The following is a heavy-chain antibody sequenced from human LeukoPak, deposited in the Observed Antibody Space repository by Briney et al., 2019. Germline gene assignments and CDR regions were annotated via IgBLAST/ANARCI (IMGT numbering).Heavy chain of an antibody. J-gene: IGHJ4*02. CDR1: GYSMSSGYY. D-gene: IGHD6-13*01. Sequence: SETLSLTCTVSGYSMSSGYYWGWIRQPPGKGLEWIGSIYHSGSTYYNPSLKSRVTISVDTSKNQFSLKLSSVTAADTAVYYCARGSWYSSSWYFYWGQGTLVTVSS. CDR2: IYHSGST. V-gene: IGHV4-38-2*02. CDR3: ARGSWYSSSWYFY.